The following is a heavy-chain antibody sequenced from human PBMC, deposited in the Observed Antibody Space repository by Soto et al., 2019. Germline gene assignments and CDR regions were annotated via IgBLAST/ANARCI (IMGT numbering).Heavy chain of an antibody. CDR3: ARGDRTGDLAGDSCDY. Sequence: QVQLVQSGAEVKKPGASVKVSCKASGYTFTGYYMHWVRQAPGQGLEWMGWINPNSGGTNYAQKCQGGVTMTRDTSISTAYMELSRLRADDTAVYDGARGDRTGDLAGDSCDYWGQGTLVTVSS. J-gene: IGHJ4*02. D-gene: IGHD3-16*01. CDR1: GYTFTGYY. V-gene: IGHV1-2*02. CDR2: INPNSGGT.